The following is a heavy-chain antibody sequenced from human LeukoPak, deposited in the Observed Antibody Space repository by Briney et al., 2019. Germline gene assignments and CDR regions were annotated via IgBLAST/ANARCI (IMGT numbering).Heavy chain of an antibody. Sequence: ASVKVSCKASGYTFTSYGISWVRQAPGQGLEWMGWISAYNGNTNYAQKLQGRVTMTTDTSTSTAYMELRSLISDDTAVYYCARVVVVPAAIDIEANCFDPWGQGTLVTVS. J-gene: IGHJ5*02. V-gene: IGHV1-18*01. CDR3: ARVVVVPAAIDIEANCFDP. D-gene: IGHD2-2*02. CDR2: ISAYNGNT. CDR1: GYTFTSYG.